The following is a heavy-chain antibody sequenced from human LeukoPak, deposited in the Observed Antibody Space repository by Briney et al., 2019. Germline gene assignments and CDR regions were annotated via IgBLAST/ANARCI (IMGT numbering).Heavy chain of an antibody. CDR1: GYSISSGYY. D-gene: IGHD6-19*01. Sequence: SETLSLTCTVSGYSISSGYYWGWIRQPPGKGLEWIGRIYQSGSTHYNPSLKSRVTISVDTSKNQFSLKLSSVTAADTAVYYCASLRGGRSSGWYRIDYWGQGTLVTVSS. CDR2: IYQSGST. CDR3: ASLRGGRSSGWYRIDY. V-gene: IGHV4-38-2*02. J-gene: IGHJ4*02.